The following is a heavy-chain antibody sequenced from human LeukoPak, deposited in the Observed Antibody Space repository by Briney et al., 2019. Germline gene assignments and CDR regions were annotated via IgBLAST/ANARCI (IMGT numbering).Heavy chain of an antibody. J-gene: IGHJ4*02. Sequence: SVKVSCKASGGTFSGYTISWVRQAPGQGLEWMGRIIPILGIANYAQKFQGRVTITADKSTSTAYMELSSLRSEDTAVYYCAAVVEMATIWGFDYWGQGTLVTVSS. CDR2: IIPILGIA. CDR3: AAVVEMATIWGFDY. CDR1: GGTFSGYT. V-gene: IGHV1-69*02. D-gene: IGHD5-24*01.